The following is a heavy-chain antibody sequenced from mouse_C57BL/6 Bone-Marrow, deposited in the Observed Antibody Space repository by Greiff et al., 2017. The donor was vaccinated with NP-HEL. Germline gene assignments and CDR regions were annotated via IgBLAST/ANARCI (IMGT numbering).Heavy chain of an antibody. CDR1: GFTFSSYA. CDR2: ISDGGSYT. CDR3: ARDLLYGSSSWFAY. Sequence: EVKLVESGGGLVKPGGSLKLSCAASGFTFSSYAMSWVRQTPEKRLEWVATISDGGSYTYYPDNVKGRFTISRDNAKNNLYLQMSHLKSEDTAMYYCARDLLYGSSSWFAYWGQGTLVTGAA. V-gene: IGHV5-4*01. J-gene: IGHJ3*01. D-gene: IGHD1-1*01.